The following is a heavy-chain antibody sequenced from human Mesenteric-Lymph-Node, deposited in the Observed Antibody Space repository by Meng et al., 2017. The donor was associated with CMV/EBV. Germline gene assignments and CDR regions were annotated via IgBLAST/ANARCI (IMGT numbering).Heavy chain of an antibody. CDR1: GFTFSSYA. Sequence: GESLKISCAASGFTFSSYAMHWVRQAPGKGLEWVSFIRFDGSDQYYADSVKGRFTTSRDNSLNTLFLQMNSLRPEDTAVYYCAKDSNAQLVGSFDYWGQGTLVTVSS. D-gene: IGHD6-13*01. J-gene: IGHJ4*02. CDR3: AKDSNAQLVGSFDY. CDR2: IRFDGSDQ. V-gene: IGHV3-30*02.